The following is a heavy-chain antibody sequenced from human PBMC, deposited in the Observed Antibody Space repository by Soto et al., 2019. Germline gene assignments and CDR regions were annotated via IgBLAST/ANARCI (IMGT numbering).Heavy chain of an antibody. D-gene: IGHD4-4*01. CDR1: GGSFSGYY. CDR3: ARGRYSKLHFDY. V-gene: IGHV4-34*01. CDR2: INHSGST. J-gene: IGHJ4*02. Sequence: SETLSLTCAVYGGSFSGYYWSWIRQPPGKGLEWIGEINHSGSTKYNPSLKSRVTISVDTSKNQFSLKLSSVTAADTAVYYCARGRYSKLHFDYWGQGTLVTVSS.